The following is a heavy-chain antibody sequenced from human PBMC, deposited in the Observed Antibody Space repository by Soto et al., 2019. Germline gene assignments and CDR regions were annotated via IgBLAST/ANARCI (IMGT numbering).Heavy chain of an antibody. V-gene: IGHV3-11*06. J-gene: IGHJ6*02. CDR1: GFTFSDYY. D-gene: IGHD3-22*01. CDR3: ARDPPTDYYDSSGPTGGELYYYYYGMDV. CDR2: ISSSSSYT. Sequence: GGSLRLSCAASGFTFSDYYMSWIRQAPGKGLEWVSYISSSSSYTNYADSVKGRFTISRDNAKNSLYLQMNSLRAEDTALYYCARDPPTDYYDSSGPTGGELYYYYYGMDVWGQGTTVTVSS.